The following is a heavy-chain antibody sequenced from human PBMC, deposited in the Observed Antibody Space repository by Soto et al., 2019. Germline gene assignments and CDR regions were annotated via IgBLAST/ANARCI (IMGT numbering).Heavy chain of an antibody. V-gene: IGHV3-30-3*01. D-gene: IGHD3-10*02. CDR2: ISYDGSNK. CDR3: AREKSMLDGYTHYGMDV. J-gene: IGHJ6*02. CDR1: GFTFSSYA. Sequence: PVGSLRLSCAASGFTFSSYAMHWVRQAPGKGLEWVAVISYDGSNKYYADSVKGRFTISRDNSKNTLYLQMNSLRAEDTAVYYCAREKSMLDGYTHYGMDVWGQGTTVTVSS.